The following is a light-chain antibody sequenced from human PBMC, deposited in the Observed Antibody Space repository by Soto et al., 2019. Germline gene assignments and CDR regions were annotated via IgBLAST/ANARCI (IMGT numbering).Light chain of an antibody. CDR1: SSDVGGYSY. CDR2: EVS. Sequence: QSVLTQPPSAPGSPGQSVTISCTGTSSDVGGYSYVSWYQQHPGKAPKLMIYEVSKRPSGVPDRFSGSKSGNTASLTVSGLQAEDEADYYCSSYAGSNNVFGTGTKVTVL. J-gene: IGLJ1*01. V-gene: IGLV2-8*01. CDR3: SSYAGSNNV.